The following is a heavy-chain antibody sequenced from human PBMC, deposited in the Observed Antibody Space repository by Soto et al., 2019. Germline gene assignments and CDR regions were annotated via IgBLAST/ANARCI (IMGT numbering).Heavy chain of an antibody. CDR1: GFTFSSYW. Sequence: EVQLVESGGGVVQPGGSLRLSCAASGFTFSSYWMHWVRQAPGKGLVWVSRINSDGSSTSYADSVKGRFTISRDNAKNTLYLQMNSLRAEDTDVYYCVRTSLVVAAATREDYWGQGTLVTVSS. J-gene: IGHJ4*02. V-gene: IGHV3-74*01. CDR2: INSDGSST. CDR3: VRTSLVVAAATREDY. D-gene: IGHD2-15*01.